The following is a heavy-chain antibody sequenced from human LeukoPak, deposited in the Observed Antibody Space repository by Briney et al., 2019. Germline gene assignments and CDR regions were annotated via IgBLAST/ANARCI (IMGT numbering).Heavy chain of an antibody. CDR2: INYSGNT. Sequence: SETLSLTCTVSGASTTRRYWSWIRQPPGKGLEWIGYINYSGNTNYNPSLKSRVTISVETSKNQFSLKLSSVTAADTAVYYCGRGGGGSYLEYSFDYWGQGTLVTVSS. V-gene: IGHV4-59*11. CDR1: GASTTRRY. J-gene: IGHJ4*02. D-gene: IGHD3-10*01. CDR3: GRGGGGSYLEYSFDY.